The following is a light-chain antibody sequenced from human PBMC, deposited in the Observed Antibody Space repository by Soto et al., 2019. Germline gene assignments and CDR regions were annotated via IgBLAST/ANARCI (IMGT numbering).Light chain of an antibody. CDR1: QSVSNNY. CDR2: GAS. CDR3: QQYGSSGT. V-gene: IGKV3-20*01. J-gene: IGKJ1*01. Sequence: EIVLTQSPGTLSLSPGERATLSCRASQSVSNNYLAWYQQKPGQAPRLLIYGASNRATGIPDRCSGSGSGTDFTLTISRLEPEDLAVYYCQQYGSSGTFGQGTKVDIK.